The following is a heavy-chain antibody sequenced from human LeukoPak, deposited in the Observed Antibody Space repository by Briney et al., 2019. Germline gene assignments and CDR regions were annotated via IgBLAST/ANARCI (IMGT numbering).Heavy chain of an antibody. Sequence: VGALRVSCAASGVTFSDDYMSWVRQAPGEGLEWVSYISSSSRYTNYAESVKGRLNISRDNAKNSLYLQMNSLRAEDTAVYYCARNKLVRGGGVDYWGQGTLVTVSS. D-gene: IGHD3-10*01. V-gene: IGHV3-11*06. J-gene: IGHJ4*02. CDR3: ARNKLVRGGGVDY. CDR2: ISSSSRYT. CDR1: GVTFSDDY.